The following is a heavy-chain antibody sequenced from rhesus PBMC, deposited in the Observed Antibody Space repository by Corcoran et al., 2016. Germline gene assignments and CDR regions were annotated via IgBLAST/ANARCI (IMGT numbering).Heavy chain of an antibody. D-gene: IGHD4-35*01. J-gene: IGHJ6*01. V-gene: IGHV3S16*01. CDR2: ISSGSSYI. CDR1: GFTFSDYY. Sequence: EVQLVESGGGLVQPGGSLRLSCAASGFTFSDYYMSWVRQAPGKGLDWVSTISSGSSYIYYAGPVKGRFTSAKDNAKNSLSLQMNSLKTEDTAVYFGARVYGNYVLDSWGQGVVVTVSS. CDR3: ARVYGNYVLDS.